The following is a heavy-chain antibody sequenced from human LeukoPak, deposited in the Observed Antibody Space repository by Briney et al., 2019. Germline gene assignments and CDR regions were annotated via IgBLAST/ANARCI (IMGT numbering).Heavy chain of an antibody. V-gene: IGHV1-3*03. J-gene: IGHJ4*02. CDR1: GYTFTSYA. CDR2: INAGNGNT. CDR3: ARGYCTNGVCYTFDY. D-gene: IGHD2-8*01. Sequence: ASVKVSCKASGYTFTSYAMHWVRQAPGQRLEWMGWINAGNGNTKYSQEFQGRVTITRDTSASTAYMELSSPRSEDMAVYYCARGYCTNGVCYTFDYWGQGTLVTVSS.